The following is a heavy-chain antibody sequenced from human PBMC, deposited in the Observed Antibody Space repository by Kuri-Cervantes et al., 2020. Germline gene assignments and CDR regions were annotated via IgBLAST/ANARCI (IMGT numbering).Heavy chain of an antibody. V-gene: IGHV4-59*01. J-gene: IGHJ6*03. D-gene: IGHD5-12*01. Sequence: SETLSLTCTVSGGSISSYYWSWIRQPPGKGLEWIGYIYYSGSTNYNPSLKSRVTISVDTSKNQFSLKLSSVTAADTAVYYCARTREFSGYDNQYYYYMDVWGKGTTGTVSS. CDR3: ARTREFSGYDNQYYYYMDV. CDR2: IYYSGST. CDR1: GGSISSYY.